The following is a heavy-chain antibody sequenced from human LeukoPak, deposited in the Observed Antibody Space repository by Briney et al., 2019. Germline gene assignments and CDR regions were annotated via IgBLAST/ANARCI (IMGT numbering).Heavy chain of an antibody. CDR2: ISSSGSTI. J-gene: IGHJ4*02. V-gene: IGHV3-48*03. CDR3: ARWDY. Sequence: GGSPRLFCAASGFTFSSYEMNWVRPAPGKGPEWVSYISSSGSTIQYADSVKGRFTISRDNAKNSLYLQMNSLRAEDTAVYYCARWDYWGQGTLVTVSS. CDR1: GFTFSSYE.